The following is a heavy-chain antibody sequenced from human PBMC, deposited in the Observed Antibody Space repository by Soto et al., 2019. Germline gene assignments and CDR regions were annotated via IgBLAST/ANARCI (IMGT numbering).Heavy chain of an antibody. Sequence: QVHLMQSGAEVKSPGASVRVSCKASGYTFSSYGVSWVRQAPGQWLEFMGWISVYNGHTNYAQTFHGRVTMTTDTSTSTAYMELRSLRSDEKAVYLCAICDFGDYVPQLDHWGQGTLVTDS. CDR1: GYTFSSYG. J-gene: IGHJ4*02. D-gene: IGHD4-17*01. CDR3: AICDFGDYVPQLDH. V-gene: IGHV1-18*01. CDR2: ISVYNGHT.